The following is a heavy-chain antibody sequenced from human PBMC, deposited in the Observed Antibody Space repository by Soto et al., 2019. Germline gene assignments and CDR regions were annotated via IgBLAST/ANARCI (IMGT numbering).Heavy chain of an antibody. V-gene: IGHV3-48*02. J-gene: IGHJ4*02. D-gene: IGHD2-15*01. CDR1: GFTFSDYP. CDR2: IRTISSAI. CDR3: ARETPSFDS. Sequence: GSLLLSGAASGFTFSDYPMNWVRQAPGKGLEWVSSIRTISSAIYFADSVRGRFTISRDNARNSLYLQMTSLRDEDTAVYYCARETPSFDSWGQGALVTVSS.